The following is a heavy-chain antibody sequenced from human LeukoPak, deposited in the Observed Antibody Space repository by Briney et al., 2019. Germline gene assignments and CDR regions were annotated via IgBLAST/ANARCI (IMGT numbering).Heavy chain of an antibody. CDR1: GFTFSSYG. V-gene: IGHV3-33*01. Sequence: GGSLRLSCAASGFTFSSYGMHWVRQAPGNGLEWVAVIWYDGNNKYYADSVKGRFTISRDNSKNALYLQMNSLRAEDTAVYYCARSGGAGIVVVRDAFEIWGQGTMVTVSS. CDR3: ARSGGAGIVVVRDAFEI. J-gene: IGHJ3*02. D-gene: IGHD3-22*01. CDR2: IWYDGNNK.